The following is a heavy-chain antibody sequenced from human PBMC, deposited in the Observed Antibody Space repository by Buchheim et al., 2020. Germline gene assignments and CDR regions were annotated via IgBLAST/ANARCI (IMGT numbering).Heavy chain of an antibody. V-gene: IGHV3-30-3*01. J-gene: IGHJ4*02. CDR3: ARRPKGVAGFDD. CDR2: ISPDGNRK. D-gene: IGHD6-19*01. Sequence: QVQLVESGGGVVQPGESLRLSCAASGFTFSSDAMHWVRQAPGKGLEWVASISPDGNRKYYAGSVKGRFTISRDNSKNMLLVQANSLRLEDTALYYCARRPKGVAGFDDWGQGTL. CDR1: GFTFSSDA.